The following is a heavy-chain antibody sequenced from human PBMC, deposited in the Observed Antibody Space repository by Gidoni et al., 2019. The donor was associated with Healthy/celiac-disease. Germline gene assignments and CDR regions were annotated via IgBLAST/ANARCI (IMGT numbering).Heavy chain of an antibody. CDR2: IYYSGST. J-gene: IGHJ6*03. CDR3: ARHGGYYYYYMDV. D-gene: IGHD2-15*01. Sequence: QVQLQESGPGLVKPSETLSLTCTVSGGPISSYYWSWIRQPPGKGLEWIGYIYYSGSTNYNPSLKSRVTISVDTSKNQFSLKLSSVTAADTAVYYCARHGGYYYYYMDVWGKGTTVTVSS. CDR1: GGPISSYY. V-gene: IGHV4-59*08.